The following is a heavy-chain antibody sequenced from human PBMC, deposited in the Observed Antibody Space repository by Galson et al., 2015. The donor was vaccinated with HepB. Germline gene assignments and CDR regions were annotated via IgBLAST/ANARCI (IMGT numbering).Heavy chain of an antibody. Sequence: SLRLSCAASGFTFSSYAMSWVRQAPGKGLEWVSAISGSGGSTYYADSVKGRFTISRDNSKNTLYLQMNSLRAEDTAVYYCAKWGGTSSSWRLTNWFDPWGQGTLVTVSS. CDR2: ISGSGGST. CDR1: GFTFSSYA. D-gene: IGHD6-13*01. J-gene: IGHJ5*02. CDR3: AKWGGTSSSWRLTNWFDP. V-gene: IGHV3-23*01.